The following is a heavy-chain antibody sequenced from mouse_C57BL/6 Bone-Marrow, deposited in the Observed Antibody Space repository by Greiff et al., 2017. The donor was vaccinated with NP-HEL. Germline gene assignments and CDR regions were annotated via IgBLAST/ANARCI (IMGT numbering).Heavy chain of an antibody. CDR2: INPSNGGT. CDR1: GYTFTSYW. J-gene: IGHJ1*03. CDR3: ARSPHYYGSSYEYFDV. V-gene: IGHV1-53*01. D-gene: IGHD1-1*01. Sequence: QVQLQQPGTELVKPGASVKLSCKASGYTFTSYWMHWVKPRPGQGLEWIGNINPSNGGTTYNEKFKSKATLTVDKSSSTAYMQLSSLTSEDSAVYYCARSPHYYGSSYEYFDVWGTGTTVTVSS.